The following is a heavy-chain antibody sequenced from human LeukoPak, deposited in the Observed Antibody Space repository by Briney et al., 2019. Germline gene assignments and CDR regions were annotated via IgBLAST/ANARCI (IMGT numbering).Heavy chain of an antibody. D-gene: IGHD3-16*01. CDR3: AKDRAATLRYYYGMDV. V-gene: IGHV3-30*18. CDR1: GFTFSSYG. CDR2: ISYDGGNK. Sequence: GGSLRLSCAASGFTFSSYGMHWVRQAPGKGLEWVAVISYDGGNKYYADSVKGRFTISRDNSKNTLYLQMNSLRAEDTAVYYCAKDRAATLRYYYGMDVWGQGTTVTVSS. J-gene: IGHJ6*02.